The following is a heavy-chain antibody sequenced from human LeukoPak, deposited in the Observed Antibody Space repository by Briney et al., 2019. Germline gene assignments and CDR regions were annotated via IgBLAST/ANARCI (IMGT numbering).Heavy chain of an antibody. CDR1: GFTFSDYG. J-gene: IGHJ6*02. CDR2: ISYDGNNK. V-gene: IGHV3-30*18. CDR3: AKDSYGMDV. Sequence: GGSLRLSCAASGFTFSDYGMHWVRQAPGKGLEWVAVISYDGNNKYYADSVKGRFTISRDNSKNTLSLQMNSLRTEDTAVYYCAKDSYGMDVWGQGTTVTVFS.